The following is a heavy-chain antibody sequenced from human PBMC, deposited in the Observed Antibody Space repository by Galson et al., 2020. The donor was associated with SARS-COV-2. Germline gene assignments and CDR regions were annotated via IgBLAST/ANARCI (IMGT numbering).Heavy chain of an antibody. CDR3: AKKDGIVGPFEY. Sequence: GESLKISCAASGFTFMYAAMSWVRQAPGRGLEWVSSITGSGAGTYYADSVKGRFTISRDNSKSTLYLQMESLRGEDTALYYCAKKDGIVGPFEYWGQGTLVTVSS. CDR2: ITGSGAGT. V-gene: IGHV3-23*01. CDR1: GFTFMYAA. J-gene: IGHJ4*02. D-gene: IGHD1-26*01.